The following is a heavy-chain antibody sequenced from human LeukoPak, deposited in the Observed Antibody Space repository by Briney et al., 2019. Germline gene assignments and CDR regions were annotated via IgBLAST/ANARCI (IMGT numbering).Heavy chain of an antibody. V-gene: IGHV4-39*01. CDR3: ARQAYYDSRFDL. CDR2: IYYSGST. D-gene: IGHD3-22*01. CDR1: GGSISSSSYY. J-gene: IGHJ2*01. Sequence: PSETLSLTCTVSGGSISSSSYYWGWIRQPPGKGLEWIGSIYYSGSTYYNPSLKSRVTISVDTSKNQFSLKLSSVTAADTAVYYCARQAYYDSRFDLWGRGTLVTVSS.